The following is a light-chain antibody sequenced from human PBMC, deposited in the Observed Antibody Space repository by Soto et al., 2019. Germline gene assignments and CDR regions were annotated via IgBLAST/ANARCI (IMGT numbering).Light chain of an antibody. Sequence: PGERATLSCRASQSVSSSFLAWYQQKPGQAPRLLIYGASRRATGIPDRYSGSGSGTDFTLTISRLEPEDFAVYYCQQYGSSPRTFGQGTKVDIK. V-gene: IGKV3-20*01. CDR3: QQYGSSPRT. CDR2: GAS. J-gene: IGKJ1*01. CDR1: QSVSSSF.